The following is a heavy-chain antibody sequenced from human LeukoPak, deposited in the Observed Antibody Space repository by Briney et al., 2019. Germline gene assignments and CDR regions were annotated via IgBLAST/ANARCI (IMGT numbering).Heavy chain of an antibody. CDR3: ARANYGDHDGVVDY. CDR2: TYYRSTWYN. V-gene: IGHV6-1*01. D-gene: IGHD4-17*01. CDR1: GDSFSSNSVT. J-gene: IGHJ4*02. Sequence: SQTLSLTCAISGDSFSSNSVTWNWIRQSPSRGLEWLGRTYYRSTWYNDYAVSVRGRITVNPDTSKNQFSLHLNSVTPEDTAVYYCARANYGDHDGVVDYWGQGTLVTVSS.